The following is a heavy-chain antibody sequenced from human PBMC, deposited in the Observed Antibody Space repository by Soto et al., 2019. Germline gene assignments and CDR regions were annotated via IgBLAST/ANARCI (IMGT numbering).Heavy chain of an antibody. J-gene: IGHJ4*02. CDR3: AREGPATNHYDILTGYYGHFDY. CDR2: ISSSSTI. D-gene: IGHD3-9*01. V-gene: IGHV3-48*02. CDR1: GFTFSSYS. Sequence: GGSLRLSCAASGFTFSSYSMNWVRQAPGKGLEWVSYISSSSTIYYADSVKGRFTISRDNAKNSLYLQMNSLRDEDTAVYYCAREGPATNHYDILTGYYGHFDYWGQGTPVTVS.